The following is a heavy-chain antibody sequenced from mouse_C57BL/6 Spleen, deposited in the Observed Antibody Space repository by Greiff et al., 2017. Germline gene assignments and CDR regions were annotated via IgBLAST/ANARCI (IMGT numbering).Heavy chain of an antibody. CDR2: IYPRSGNT. V-gene: IGHV1-81*01. CDR3: ERYGSKDWYFDV. J-gene: IGHJ1*03. Sequence: VQLQQSGAELARPGASVKLSCKASGYTFTSYGISWVKQRTGQGLEWIGEIYPRSGNTYYNEKFKGKATLTADKSSSPAYMELRSLPSEDSAVYFCERYGSKDWYFDVWGTGTTVTVSS. CDR1: GYTFTSYG. D-gene: IGHD1-1*01.